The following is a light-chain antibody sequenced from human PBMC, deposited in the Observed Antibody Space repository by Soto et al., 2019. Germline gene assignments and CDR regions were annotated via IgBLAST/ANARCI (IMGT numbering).Light chain of an antibody. J-gene: IGLJ1*01. CDR1: SSDVGGYNY. V-gene: IGLV2-14*01. CDR2: EVT. CDR3: SSYTTTNTYV. Sequence: QSVLTQPASVSGPPGQSITISCTGTSSDVGGYNYVSWYQHHPGKAPKLMIYEVTNRPSGVSNRFSVSKSGNTASLTISGLQAEDEADYYCSSYTTTNTYVFGTGTKVTGL.